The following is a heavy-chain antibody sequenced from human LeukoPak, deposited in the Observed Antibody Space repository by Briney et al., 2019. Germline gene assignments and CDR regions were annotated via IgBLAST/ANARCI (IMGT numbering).Heavy chain of an antibody. D-gene: IGHD7-27*01. CDR3: TTYGLSGGGLFDY. V-gene: IGHV3-15*01. J-gene: IGHJ4*02. CDR2: IKSKTSGGTA. CDR1: EFTFTNAW. Sequence: KPGGSLRLSCAASEFTFTNAWMNWVRQAPGRGLEWVGRIKSKTSGGTADYAAPVKGRFTISRDDSKNTLYLQMNSLKTEDTAVYYCTTYGLSGGGLFDYWGQGTLVTVSS.